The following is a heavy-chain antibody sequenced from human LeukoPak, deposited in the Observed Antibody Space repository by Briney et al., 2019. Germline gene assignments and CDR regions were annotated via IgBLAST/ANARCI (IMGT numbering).Heavy chain of an antibody. J-gene: IGHJ4*02. D-gene: IGHD6-13*01. CDR3: ARDRVAADY. V-gene: IGHV1-46*01. Sequence: ASVKVSCKASGYTFTNNYLHWVRQAPGQGLEWMGMIYPRDGSTSYAQNFQGRVTVTRDTSTTTVHMELRGLRSEDTAVYYCARDRVAADYWGQGTLVTVSS. CDR2: IYPRDGST. CDR1: GYTFTNNY.